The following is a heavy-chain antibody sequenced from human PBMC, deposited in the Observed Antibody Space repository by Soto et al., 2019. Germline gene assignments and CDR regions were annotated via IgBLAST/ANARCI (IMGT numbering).Heavy chain of an antibody. CDR2: ISAYNGNT. CDR3: ARVAHYYDSSGYPNY. V-gene: IGHV1-18*01. J-gene: IGHJ4*02. CDR1: GYTFTSYG. D-gene: IGHD3-22*01. Sequence: ASVKVSCKASGYTFTSYGISWVRQAPGQGLERMGWISAYNGNTNYAQKFQGKVTMTTDTSTSTAYMELRSLRSDDTAVYYCARVAHYYDSSGYPNYWGQGTLVTVSS.